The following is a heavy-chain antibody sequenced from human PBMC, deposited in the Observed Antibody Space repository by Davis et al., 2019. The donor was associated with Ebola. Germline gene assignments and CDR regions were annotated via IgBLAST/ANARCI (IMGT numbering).Heavy chain of an antibody. CDR1: GFTFDDYA. CDR3: ARAWRQQLVFDY. D-gene: IGHD6-13*01. CDR2: ISGDGGST. Sequence: GESLKISCAASGFTFDDYAMHWVRQAPGKGLEWVSLISGDGGSTYYADSVKGRFTISRDNSKNTLYLQMNSLRAEDTAVYYCARAWRQQLVFDYWGQGTLVTVSS. V-gene: IGHV3-43*02. J-gene: IGHJ4*02.